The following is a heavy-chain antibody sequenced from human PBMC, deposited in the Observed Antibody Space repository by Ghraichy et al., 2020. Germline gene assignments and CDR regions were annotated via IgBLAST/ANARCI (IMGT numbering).Heavy chain of an antibody. CDR2: IGDRGDFT. CDR1: GFSFMSYV. J-gene: IGHJ3*02. CDR3: AKDLDYGGPAGALEI. Sequence: GGSLRLSCAASGFSFMSYVMTWVRQAPGKGLEWVSAIGDRGDFTYYADSVKGRFTVSRDNSKKTLYLQMNNLGAEDMAVYYCAKDLDYGGPAGALEIWGQGTTVTVSP. D-gene: IGHD4-23*01. V-gene: IGHV3-23*01.